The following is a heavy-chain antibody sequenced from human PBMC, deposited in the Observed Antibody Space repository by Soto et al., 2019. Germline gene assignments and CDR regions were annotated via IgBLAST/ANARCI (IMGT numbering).Heavy chain of an antibody. CDR2: INHSGST. CDR3: ARGRLHLGELSFNYLDF. D-gene: IGHD3-16*02. J-gene: IGHJ4*02. V-gene: IGHV4-34*01. CDR1: GGSFSGYF. Sequence: SETLSLTCAVYGGSFSGYFWSWIRQPPGKGLEWIGEINHSGSTNYIPSLKSRVTISVDTSKNQFSLKLSSVTAADTAVYYCARGRLHLGELSFNYLDFWGPGTLVTVSS.